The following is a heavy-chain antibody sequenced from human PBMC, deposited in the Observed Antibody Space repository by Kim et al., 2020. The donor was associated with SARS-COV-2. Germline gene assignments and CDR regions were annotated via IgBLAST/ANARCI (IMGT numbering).Heavy chain of an antibody. J-gene: IGHJ4*02. CDR2: ISGTGANT. D-gene: IGHD5-12*01. CDR1: GFTLSAYA. Sequence: GGSLRLSCAASGFTLSAYAMSWVRQAPGKGLEWVAFISGTGANTYYVDSVQGRFTISRDNSRNTLFLQMDSLRADDTAVYYCARDGCNYIPFDHWGPGTLVTVSP. V-gene: IGHV3-23*01. CDR3: ARDGCNYIPFDH.